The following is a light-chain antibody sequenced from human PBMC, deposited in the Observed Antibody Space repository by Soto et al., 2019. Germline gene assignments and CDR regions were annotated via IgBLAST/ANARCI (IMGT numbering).Light chain of an antibody. J-gene: IGLJ2*01. V-gene: IGLV2-14*03. Sequence: QSALTQPASVSGSPGQSITISCTGTSGDIGGYNYVSWYQQHPAKAPKLMIYDVNNRPSGVSNRFSGSKSGNTASLTISGLQAEDEADYYCSSYTGSSTLVIFGGGTKLTVL. CDR2: DVN. CDR3: SSYTGSSTLVI. CDR1: SGDIGGYNY.